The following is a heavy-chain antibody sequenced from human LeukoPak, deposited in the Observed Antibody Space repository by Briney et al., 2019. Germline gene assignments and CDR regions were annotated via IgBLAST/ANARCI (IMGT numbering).Heavy chain of an antibody. J-gene: IGHJ4*02. CDR2: IYYSGST. CDR3: ARGYVLEAMVDY. Sequence: SETLSLTCSVSGYSISSGFYWGWIRQPPGQGLEWIGSIYYSGSTYYNPSLKSRVTISVDTSKNQFSLKLSSVTAADTAVYYCARGYVLEAMVDYWGQGTLVTVSS. V-gene: IGHV4-38-2*02. D-gene: IGHD5-18*01. CDR1: GYSISSGFY.